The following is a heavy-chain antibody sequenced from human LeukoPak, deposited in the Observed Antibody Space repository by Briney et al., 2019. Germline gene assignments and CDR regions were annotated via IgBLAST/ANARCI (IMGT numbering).Heavy chain of an antibody. CDR3: ARDRRGRDGYNALDY. V-gene: IGHV4-59*12. D-gene: IGHD5-24*01. CDR1: GGSISSYY. Sequence: PSETLSLTCTVSGGSISSYYWSWIRQPPGKGLEWIGYIYYSGSTNYNPSLKSRVTISVDTSKNQFSLQLNSVTPEDTAVYYCARDRRGRDGYNALDYWGQGTLVTVSS. J-gene: IGHJ4*02. CDR2: IYYSGST.